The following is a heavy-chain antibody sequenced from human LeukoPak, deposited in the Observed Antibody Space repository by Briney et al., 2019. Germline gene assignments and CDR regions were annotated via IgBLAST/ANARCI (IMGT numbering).Heavy chain of an antibody. J-gene: IGHJ6*03. CDR3: AREKQRLDATKHYIDV. CDR2: IWYDGSNK. Sequence: WRTLSLTCAVSGFTFSSYGLLWVRQAPGKGLEWVADIWYDGSNKYYTYFVRGRITISRDNSKNTLYLQMNSLRAEDTGVYYCAREKQRLDATKHYIDVWGQGTTVTVSS. CDR1: GFTFSSYG. V-gene: IGHV3-33*01. D-gene: IGHD6-19*01.